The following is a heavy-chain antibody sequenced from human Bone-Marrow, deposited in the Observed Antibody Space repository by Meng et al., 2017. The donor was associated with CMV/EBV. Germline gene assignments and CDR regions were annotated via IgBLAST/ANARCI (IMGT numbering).Heavy chain of an antibody. D-gene: IGHD1-14*01. CDR3: ARQNHYYYGMDV. CDR2: IYPGDSDT. V-gene: IGHV5-51*01. J-gene: IGHJ6*01. Sequence: GESLKISCKVSGYTFTSYWIGWVRQMPGKGLEWMGVIYPGDSDTRYSPSFEGQVTISADKSISTSYLQWSSLEASDSAMYYCARQNHYYYGMDVWGQGTTVTVYS. CDR1: GYTFTSYW.